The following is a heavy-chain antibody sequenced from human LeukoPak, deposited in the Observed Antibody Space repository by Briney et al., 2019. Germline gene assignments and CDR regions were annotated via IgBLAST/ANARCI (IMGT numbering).Heavy chain of an antibody. J-gene: IGHJ4*02. V-gene: IGHV3-23*01. D-gene: IGHD1-26*01. Sequence: GGSLRLSCLTSGFTFSTNAMSWVRQAPGKGLEWISGISGSGASTYYADSVTGRFTISRDISTNPLYLQINSLRGDDTAVYYCAKDVGKWESLHFFDYWGQGTLVTVSS. CDR1: GFTFSTNA. CDR2: ISGSGAST. CDR3: AKDVGKWESLHFFDY.